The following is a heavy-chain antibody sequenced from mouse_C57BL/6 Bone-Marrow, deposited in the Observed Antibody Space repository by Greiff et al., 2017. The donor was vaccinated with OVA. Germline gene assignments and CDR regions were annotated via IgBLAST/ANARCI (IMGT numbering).Heavy chain of an antibody. CDR3: ARSYDGASFAY. CDR2: LPPGICVT. J-gene: IGHJ3*01. CDR1: GYAFTNYL. D-gene: IGHD2-3*01. V-gene: IGHV1-54*01. Sequence: QVQLQQSGAELVRPGTSVKVSCKASGYAFTNYLIEWVKQRPGQGLECLFVLPPGICVTNYNEKFKGKATLTADKSSSTAYMQLSSLTSEDSAVYFCARSYDGASFAYWGQGTLVTVSA.